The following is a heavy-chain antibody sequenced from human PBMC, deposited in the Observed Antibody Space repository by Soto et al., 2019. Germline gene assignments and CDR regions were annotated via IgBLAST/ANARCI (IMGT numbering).Heavy chain of an antibody. D-gene: IGHD3-22*01. CDR3: AKDKVGAAYYYDSSGPYYFDY. V-gene: IGHV3-23*01. CDR1: GFTFSSYA. Sequence: EVQLLESGGGLVQPGGSLRLSCAASGFTFSSYAMSWVRQAPGKGLEWVSAISGSGGSTYYADSVKGRFTISRDNSKNTLYLQMTSLRAEDTAVYYCAKDKVGAAYYYDSSGPYYFDYWGQGTLVTVSS. CDR2: ISGSGGST. J-gene: IGHJ4*02.